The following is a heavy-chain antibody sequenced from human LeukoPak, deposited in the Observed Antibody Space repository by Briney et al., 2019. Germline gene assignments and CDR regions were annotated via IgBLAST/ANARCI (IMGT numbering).Heavy chain of an antibody. CDR1: GGSIRSSYYY. D-gene: IGHD6-19*01. Sequence: SETLSLTCTVSGGSIRSSYYYWGWIRQPPGKGLEWIGSIYDSGSTYYNPSLKSRVTISVDTSKNQFSLKLSSVTAADTAVYYCARAGGIAVADAFDIWGQGTMVTVSS. V-gene: IGHV4-39*07. CDR2: IYDSGST. CDR3: ARAGGIAVADAFDI. J-gene: IGHJ3*02.